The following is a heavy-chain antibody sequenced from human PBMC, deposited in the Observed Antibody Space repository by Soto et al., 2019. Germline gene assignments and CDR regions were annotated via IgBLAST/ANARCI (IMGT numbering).Heavy chain of an antibody. CDR3: ARGAINYYYEDV. Sequence: EVQLVESGGGLVQPGGSLRLSFAASGFTFRAYWMPWVRKPPGKGLEWVSRIKRDGSTTNYADSVKGRFTISRDNAKNTLYLEMNSLRVEDTADYYCARGAINYYYEDVWGKGTTVTVSS. CDR2: IKRDGSTT. V-gene: IGHV3-74*01. J-gene: IGHJ6*03. CDR1: GFTFRAYW.